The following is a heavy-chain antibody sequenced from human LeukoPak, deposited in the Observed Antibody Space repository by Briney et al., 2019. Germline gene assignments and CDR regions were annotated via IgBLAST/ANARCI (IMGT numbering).Heavy chain of an antibody. D-gene: IGHD3-22*01. Sequence: GASVRVSCNVSGHTLSELSMHWVRQAPGQGLEWMGWINPNSSATTYAQKFQGRVTMSRGTSISTAYMELSRLRSDDTAVYYCARGAYYYDSSGYYCESWGQGTLVTVSS. V-gene: IGHV1-2*02. CDR1: GHTLSELS. J-gene: IGHJ4*02. CDR2: INPNSSAT. CDR3: ARGAYYYDSSGYYCES.